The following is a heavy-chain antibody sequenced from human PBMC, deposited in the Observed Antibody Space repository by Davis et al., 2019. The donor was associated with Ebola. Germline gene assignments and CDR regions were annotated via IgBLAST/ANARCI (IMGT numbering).Heavy chain of an antibody. Sequence: GSLRLSCAASGFTFSSYWMSWVRQAPGKGLEWVANIKQDGSEKYYVDSVKGRFTISRDNAKNSLYLQMNSLKTEDTAVYYCTTDKADVADYYYYYGMDVWGQGTTVTVSS. J-gene: IGHJ6*02. CDR1: GFTFSSYW. CDR3: TTDKADVADYYYYYGMDV. CDR2: IKQDGSEK. D-gene: IGHD6-25*01. V-gene: IGHV3-7*03.